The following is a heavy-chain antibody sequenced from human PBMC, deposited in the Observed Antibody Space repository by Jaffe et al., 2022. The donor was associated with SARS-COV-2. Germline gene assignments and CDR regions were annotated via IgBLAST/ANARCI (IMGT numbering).Heavy chain of an antibody. Sequence: EVQLLESGGGLVQPGGSLRLSCAASGFTFSSYAMSWVRQAPGKGLEWVSAISGSGGSTYYADSVKGRFTISRDNSKNTLYLQMNSLRAEDTAVYYCARDYCSSTSCYNYYYYGMDVWGQGTTVTVSS. CDR3: ARDYCSSTSCYNYYYYGMDV. CDR2: ISGSGGST. D-gene: IGHD2-2*02. J-gene: IGHJ6*02. V-gene: IGHV3-23*01. CDR1: GFTFSSYA.